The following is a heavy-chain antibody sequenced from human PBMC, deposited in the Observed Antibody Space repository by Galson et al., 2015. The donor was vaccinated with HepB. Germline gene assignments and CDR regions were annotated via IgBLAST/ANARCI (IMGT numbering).Heavy chain of an antibody. J-gene: IGHJ4*02. CDR2: ISSRGGTA. D-gene: IGHD6-19*01. Sequence: SLRLSCAASGFTFSSYAMTWVRQAPGKGLEWVSAISSRGGTAFYADSVKGRFTISRDNAKNALYLQMKSLRADDTAVYYCARDGYSIGKSFDYWGRGTLVAVSS. CDR1: GFTFSSYA. CDR3: ARDGYSIGKSFDY. V-gene: IGHV3-23*01.